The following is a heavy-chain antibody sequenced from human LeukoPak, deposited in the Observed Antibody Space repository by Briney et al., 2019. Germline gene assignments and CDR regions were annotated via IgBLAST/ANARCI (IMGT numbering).Heavy chain of an antibody. Sequence: ASVKVSCKVSGYTLTELSMHWVRQAPGKGLEWMGGFDPEDGETIYAQKFQGRVTMTEDTSTDTAYMELSSLRSEDTAVYYCATVQTYFQGWFDPWGQRTRVTVSS. D-gene: IGHD1-1*01. CDR2: FDPEDGET. J-gene: IGHJ5*02. CDR1: GYTLTELS. CDR3: ATVQTYFQGWFDP. V-gene: IGHV1-24*01.